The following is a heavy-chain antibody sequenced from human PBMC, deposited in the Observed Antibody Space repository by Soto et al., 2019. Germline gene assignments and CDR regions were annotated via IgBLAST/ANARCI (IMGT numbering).Heavy chain of an antibody. CDR1: GGTFSSYT. V-gene: IGHV1-69*02. J-gene: IGHJ3*02. CDR2: IIPILGIA. D-gene: IGHD3-16*01. Sequence: GASVKVSCKASGGTFSSYTISWVRQAPGQGLEWMGRIIPILGIANYAQKFQGRVTITADKSTSTAYMELSSLRSEDTAVYYCAIWGRTDPDAFDIWGQGTMVTVSS. CDR3: AIWGRTDPDAFDI.